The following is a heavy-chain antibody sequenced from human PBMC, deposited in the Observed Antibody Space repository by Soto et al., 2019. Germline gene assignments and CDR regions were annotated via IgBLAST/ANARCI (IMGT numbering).Heavy chain of an antibody. V-gene: IGHV3-21*02. CDR2: ISRSSSNI. CDR1: GFSFSSYS. Sequence: EVQLVESGGGLVKPGGSLRLSCAASGFSFSSYSMNWVRQAPGKGLEWVSSISRSSSNINHADSVKGRFTISRDNAKNSLPLKMNSIRAGDTFVYYCSRDPSSIYASSSSVHVWGKGNGVIVSS. CDR3: SRDPSSIYASSSSVHV. J-gene: IGHJ6*01. D-gene: IGHD6-6*01.